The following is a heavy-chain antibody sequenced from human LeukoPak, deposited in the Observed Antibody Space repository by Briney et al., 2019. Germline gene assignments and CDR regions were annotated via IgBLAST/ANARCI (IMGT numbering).Heavy chain of an antibody. CDR1: GYSISSGYY. D-gene: IGHD2-2*01. J-gene: IGHJ5*02. Sequence: PSETLSLTCTVSGYSISSGYYWGWIRQPPGKGLEWIGSFYDSGNTYYNPSLKSRVTISVDTSKNQFSLKVSSVTAADTAVYYCASGDIVVVPAAIPHNWFDPWGQGTLVTVSS. CDR3: ASGDIVVVPAAIPHNWFDP. V-gene: IGHV4-38-2*02. CDR2: FYDSGNT.